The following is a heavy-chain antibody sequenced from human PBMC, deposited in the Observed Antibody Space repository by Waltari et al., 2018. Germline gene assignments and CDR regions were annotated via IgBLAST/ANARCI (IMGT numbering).Heavy chain of an antibody. CDR3: ARGPELRYFDWSTKRMGYYYYYMDV. Sequence: EVQLVESGGGLVQPGGSLRLSCAASGFTFSSYSMNWVRQAPGKGLEWVSYISSSRSTIYYADSVKGRFTISRDNAKNSLYLQMNSLRAEDTAVYYCARGPELRYFDWSTKRMGYYYYYMDVWGKGTTVTVSS. D-gene: IGHD3-9*01. V-gene: IGHV3-48*04. J-gene: IGHJ6*03. CDR2: ISSSRSTI. CDR1: GFTFSSYS.